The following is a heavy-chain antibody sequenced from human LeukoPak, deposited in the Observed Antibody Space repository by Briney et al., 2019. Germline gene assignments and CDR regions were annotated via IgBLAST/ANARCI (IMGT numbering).Heavy chain of an antibody. CDR2: IYSGGST. D-gene: IGHD3-22*01. CDR1: GFTSSSNT. CDR3: ARAYDSSGYLGY. V-gene: IGHV3-53*04. Sequence: GGPRRPSCPAPGFTSSSNTMTWAPQAPGKGLEGVSVIYSGGSTYYADSVKGRFTISRHNSKNTLYLQMNSLRAEDTAVYYCARAYDSSGYLGYWGQGTLVTVSS. J-gene: IGHJ4*02.